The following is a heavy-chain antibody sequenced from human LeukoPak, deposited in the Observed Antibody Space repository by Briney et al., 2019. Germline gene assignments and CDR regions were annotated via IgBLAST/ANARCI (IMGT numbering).Heavy chain of an antibody. CDR1: GFTFSSYW. CDR3: PRVSSLAVAGFFDY. J-gene: IGHJ4*02. Sequence: GGALRLSCAASGFTFSSYWMNWVRPAPGKGLEWVANIKQDGSEQDYLDSVKGRFTISRDNANNSLYLQMNSLRVGDTAVYYWPRVSSLAVAGFFDYWGQGILVTVSS. D-gene: IGHD6-19*01. V-gene: IGHV3-7*01. CDR2: IKQDGSEQ.